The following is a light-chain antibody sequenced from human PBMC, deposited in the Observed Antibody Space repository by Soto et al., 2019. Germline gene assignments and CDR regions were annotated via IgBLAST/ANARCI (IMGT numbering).Light chain of an antibody. J-gene: IGKJ5*01. CDR1: ERLSSVY. Sequence: VSLQFPGTLSLSPGEIATLSCRASERLSSVYLAWYQQRPGQPPRLLIYGASNRATGIPDRFSGSASGTDFTLIINRLEPEDVAIYYCQQYGISHRLTVGQGTRQEI. V-gene: IGKV3-20*01. CDR2: GAS. CDR3: QQYGISHRLT.